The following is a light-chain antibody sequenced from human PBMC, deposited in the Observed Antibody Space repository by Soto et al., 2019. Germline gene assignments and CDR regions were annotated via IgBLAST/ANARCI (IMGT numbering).Light chain of an antibody. CDR3: QSYDSSLSVVV. J-gene: IGLJ2*01. Sequence: QSVLTQPPSLSGAPGQRVTISCTGTRSNIGAGYGVHWYQQLPGSAPRLLIYANSHRPSGVPDRFSGSKSATSASLAITDLQAEDEANYYCQSYDSSLSVVVFGGGTKLTVL. CDR1: RSNIGAGYG. V-gene: IGLV1-40*01. CDR2: ANS.